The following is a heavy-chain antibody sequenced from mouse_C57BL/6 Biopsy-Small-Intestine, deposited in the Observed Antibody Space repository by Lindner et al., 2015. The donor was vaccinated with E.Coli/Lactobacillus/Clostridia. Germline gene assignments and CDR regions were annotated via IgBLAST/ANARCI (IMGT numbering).Heavy chain of an antibody. J-gene: IGHJ4*01. Sequence: VQLQESGPELVKSGASVKLSCQASDYTFTSYGVHWVSQRPGQGLEWIGWIYPGDGSSKYNEKLKGRATLTVDTSSSTAYMELHSLTSEDSAVYFCARELYMDYWGQGTSVTVSS. CDR3: ARELYMDY. CDR2: IYPGDGSS. V-gene: IGHV1-85*01. CDR1: DYTFTSYG. D-gene: IGHD2-12*01.